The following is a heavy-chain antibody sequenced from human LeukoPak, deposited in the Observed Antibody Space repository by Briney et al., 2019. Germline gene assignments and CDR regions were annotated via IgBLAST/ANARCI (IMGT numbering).Heavy chain of an antibody. CDR2: ISYDGSNK. Sequence: GGSLRLSCAASGFTFSSYGMHWVRQAPGKGLEWVAVISYDGSNKYYADSVKGRFTISRDNAKNSLYLQMNSLRAEDTAVYYCAKVPYYDSSGYYYGGSWDAFDIWGQGTMVTVSS. V-gene: IGHV3-30*18. J-gene: IGHJ3*02. CDR3: AKVPYYDSSGYYYGGSWDAFDI. CDR1: GFTFSSYG. D-gene: IGHD3-22*01.